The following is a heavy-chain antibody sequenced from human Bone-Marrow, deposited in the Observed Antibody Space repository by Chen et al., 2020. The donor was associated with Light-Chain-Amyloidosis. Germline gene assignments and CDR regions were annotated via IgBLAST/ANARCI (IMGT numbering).Heavy chain of an antibody. CDR2: ISYDGSNK. D-gene: IGHD5-12*01. J-gene: IGHJ4*01. CDR3: ARAPGYDFPFDY. Sequence: QVQLVESGGGVVQPGRSRRLSCAASGFTFSSYAMHWVRQAPGKGLEWVAVISYDGSNKYYADSVKGRFTISRDNSKNTLYLQMNSLRAEDTAVYYCARAPGYDFPFDYWGQEPWSPSPQ. V-gene: IGHV3-30-3*01. CDR1: GFTFSSYA.